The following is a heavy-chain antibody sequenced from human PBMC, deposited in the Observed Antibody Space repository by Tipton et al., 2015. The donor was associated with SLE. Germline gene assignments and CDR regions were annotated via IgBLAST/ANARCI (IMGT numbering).Heavy chain of an antibody. J-gene: IGHJ5*02. CDR3: ARGDRGVLLPHYWFDP. D-gene: IGHD3-10*01. CDR2: INHSGST. CDR1: GGSISSGGYS. Sequence: TLSLTCAVSGGSISSGGYSWSWIRQPPGKGLEWIGEINHSGSTNYNPSLKSRVTISVDTSKNQFSLKLSSVTAADTAVYYCARGDRGVLLPHYWFDPWGQGTLVTVSS. V-gene: IGHV4-30-2*01.